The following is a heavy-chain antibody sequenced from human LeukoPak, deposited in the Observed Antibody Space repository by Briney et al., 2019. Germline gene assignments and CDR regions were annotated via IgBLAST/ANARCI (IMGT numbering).Heavy chain of an antibody. CDR1: GGSISSSNW. V-gene: IGHV4-4*02. CDR2: IYHCGST. Sequence: SETLSLTCAVSGGSISSSNWWSWVRQPPGKGLEWIGEIYHCGSTNYNPSLKSRVTISVDKSKNQFSLKLSSVTAADTAVYYCARYCSSTSCYAAFDYWGQGTLVTVSS. CDR3: ARYCSSTSCYAAFDY. D-gene: IGHD2-2*01. J-gene: IGHJ4*02.